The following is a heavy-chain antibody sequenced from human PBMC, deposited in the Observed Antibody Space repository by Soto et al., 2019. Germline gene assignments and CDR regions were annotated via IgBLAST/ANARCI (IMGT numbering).Heavy chain of an antibody. D-gene: IGHD4-17*01. CDR1: GGSISSSSYY. CDR3: AKLPWADYGGIFDA. CDR2: IYYSGST. J-gene: IGHJ5*02. V-gene: IGHV4-39*07. Sequence: PSETLSLTCTVSGGSISSSSYYWGWIRQPPGKGLEWIGSIYYSGSTNYNPSLKSRVTISVDTSKNQFSLKLSSVTAADTAVYHCAKLPWADYGGIFDAWGRRTLVTVCS.